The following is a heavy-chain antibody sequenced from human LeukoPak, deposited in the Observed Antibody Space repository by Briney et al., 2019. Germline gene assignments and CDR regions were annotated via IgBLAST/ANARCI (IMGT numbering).Heavy chain of an antibody. CDR2: IYWDDDK. D-gene: IGHD3-10*01. CDR1: GFSLSTSGVG. Sequence: SGPTLVKPTQTLTLTCTFSGFSLSTSGVGVGWIRQPPGKALEWLALIYWDDDKRYSPSLKSRLTITKDTSKNQVVLTMTNMDPVDTATYYCAHTGLYGSGSPESGYWGQGTLVTVSS. V-gene: IGHV2-5*02. J-gene: IGHJ4*02. CDR3: AHTGLYGSGSPESGY.